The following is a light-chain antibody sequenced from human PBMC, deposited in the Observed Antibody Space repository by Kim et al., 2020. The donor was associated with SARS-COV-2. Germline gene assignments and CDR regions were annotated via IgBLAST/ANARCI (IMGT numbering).Light chain of an antibody. Sequence: SCSPGERAAPSCSASQSISNTLAWYQTKPGQSPRVFIYGVSSRGAGVPDRFTGSGSGTDFSLTISRLEPEDSAIYYCQHYGSASLNFGQGTKLEI. CDR2: GVS. J-gene: IGKJ2*01. V-gene: IGKV3-20*01. CDR3: QHYGSASLN. CDR1: QSISNT.